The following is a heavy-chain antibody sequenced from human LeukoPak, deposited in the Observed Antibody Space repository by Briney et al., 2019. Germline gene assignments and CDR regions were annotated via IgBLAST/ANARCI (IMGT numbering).Heavy chain of an antibody. J-gene: IGHJ4*02. V-gene: IGHV3-30-3*01. CDR1: GFTFSSYA. D-gene: IGHD4-17*01. CDR3: ARGLRADY. CDR2: ISYDGSNK. Sequence: GGSLRLSCAASGFTFSSYAMHWVRQAPGKGLEWVAVISYDGSNKYYADSVKGRFTISRGNSKNTLYLQMNSLRAEDTAVYYCARGLRADYWGQGTLVSVSS.